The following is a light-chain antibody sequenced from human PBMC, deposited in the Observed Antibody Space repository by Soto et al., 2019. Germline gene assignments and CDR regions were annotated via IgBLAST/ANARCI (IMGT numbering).Light chain of an antibody. CDR2: EVS. Sequence: QSALTQPASVSGSPRESITISCTGTSSDVGGYNYVSWYQQPPGKAPKLMIYEVSNRPSGVSNRFSGSKSGNTASLTISGLQAEDEADYYCSSYTSSSTVVFGGGTKLTVL. CDR1: SSDVGGYNY. J-gene: IGLJ2*01. CDR3: SSYTSSSTVV. V-gene: IGLV2-14*01.